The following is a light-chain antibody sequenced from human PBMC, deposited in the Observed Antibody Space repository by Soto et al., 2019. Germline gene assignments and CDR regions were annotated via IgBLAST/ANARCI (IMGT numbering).Light chain of an antibody. J-gene: IGKJ1*01. V-gene: IGKV1-5*03. Sequence: EIQMTQSPSTLSASVGDRVTITCRASQTISSWLAWHQQKPGKAPKLLIYKASTLESGVPSRCSGGGSGTDFTLTISSLHPDYVATYYCQQYNTYRAFGQGTKVDIK. CDR1: QTISSW. CDR2: KAS. CDR3: QQYNTYRA.